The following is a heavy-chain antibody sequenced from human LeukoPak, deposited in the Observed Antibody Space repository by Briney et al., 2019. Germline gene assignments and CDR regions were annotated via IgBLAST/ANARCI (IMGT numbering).Heavy chain of an antibody. D-gene: IGHD3-22*01. CDR1: GGSISSSSYY. CDR3: ARRRYYDATGYLD. CDR2: IYYSGST. V-gene: IGHV4-39*01. J-gene: IGHJ1*01. Sequence: SETLSLTCTISGGSISSSSYYWDWIRQYPGKGLEWLGTIYYSGSTYYNASLKSRLFICVDTSNNQFSLRLSFVTAADTAVYYCARRRYYDATGYLDWGQGTLITVSS.